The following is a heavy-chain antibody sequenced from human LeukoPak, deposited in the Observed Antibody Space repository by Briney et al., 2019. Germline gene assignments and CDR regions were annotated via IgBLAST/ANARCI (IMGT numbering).Heavy chain of an antibody. D-gene: IGHD3-22*01. Sequence: PGGSLRLSCAASGFTFSSNYMSWVRQAPGKGLEWVAVIYSGGSTYYADSVKGRFTISRDNSKNTLYLQMNSLRAEDTAVYYCARGAKYYYDSSGYMFDPWGQGTLVTVSS. J-gene: IGHJ5*02. V-gene: IGHV3-53*01. CDR1: GFTFSSNY. CDR3: ARGAKYYYDSSGYMFDP. CDR2: IYSGGST.